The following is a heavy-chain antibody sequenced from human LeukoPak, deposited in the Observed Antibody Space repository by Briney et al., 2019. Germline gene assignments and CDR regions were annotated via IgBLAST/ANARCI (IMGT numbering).Heavy chain of an antibody. CDR1: GFTFSSYA. J-gene: IGHJ3*02. D-gene: IGHD4-17*01. V-gene: IGHV3-30-3*01. CDR2: ISYDGSNK. Sequence: SGRSLRLSCAASGFTFSSYAMHWVRQAPGKGLEWVAVISYDGSNKYYADSVKGRFTISRDNSKNTLYLQMNSLRAEDTAVYYCARDTRPPYGDLHAFDIWGQGTMVTVSS. CDR3: ARDTRPPYGDLHAFDI.